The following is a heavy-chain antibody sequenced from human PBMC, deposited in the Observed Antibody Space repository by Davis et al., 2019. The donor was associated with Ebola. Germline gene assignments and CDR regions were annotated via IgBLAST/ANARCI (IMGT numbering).Heavy chain of an antibody. D-gene: IGHD3-3*01. V-gene: IGHV4-34*01. CDR1: GGSFSGYY. J-gene: IGHJ4*02. Sequence: PSETLSLTCAVYGGSFSGYYWSWIRQPPGKGLEWIGEINHSGSTNYNPSLKSRVTISVDTSKNQFSLKLSSVTAADTAVYYCARERFLEWFTVWGQGTLVTVSS. CDR2: INHSGST. CDR3: ARERFLEWFTV.